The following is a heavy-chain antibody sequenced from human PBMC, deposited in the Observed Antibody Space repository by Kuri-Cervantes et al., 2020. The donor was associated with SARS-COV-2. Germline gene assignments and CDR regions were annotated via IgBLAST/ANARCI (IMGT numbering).Heavy chain of an antibody. CDR3: TTVGTGYSYGFDYYGMDV. J-gene: IGHJ6*02. Sequence: GGSLRLSCSASGFTFSSYAMHWVRQAPGKGLEWVGRIKSKTDGGTTDYAAPVKGRFTISRDDSKNTLYLQMNSLKTEDTAVYYCTTVGTGYSYGFDYYGMDVWGQGTTVTVSS. CDR1: GFTFSSYA. D-gene: IGHD5-18*01. V-gene: IGHV3-15*07. CDR2: IKSKTDGGTT.